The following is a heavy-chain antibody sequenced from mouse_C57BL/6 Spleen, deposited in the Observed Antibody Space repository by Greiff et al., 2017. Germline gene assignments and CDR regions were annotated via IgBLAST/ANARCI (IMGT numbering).Heavy chain of an antibody. D-gene: IGHD2-2*01. Sequence: EVKLVESGGGLVKPGGSLKLSCAASGFTFSSYAMSWVRQTPEKRLEWVATISDGGSYTYYPDNVKGRFTISRDNAKNNLYLQMSHLKSEDTAMYYCAREASYGYDESPYFGYWGQGTTLTVSS. V-gene: IGHV5-4*01. CDR3: AREASYGYDESPYFGY. CDR2: ISDGGSYT. J-gene: IGHJ2*01. CDR1: GFTFSSYA.